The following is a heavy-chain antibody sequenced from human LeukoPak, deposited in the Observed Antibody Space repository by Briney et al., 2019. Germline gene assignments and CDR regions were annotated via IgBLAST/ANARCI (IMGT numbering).Heavy chain of an antibody. CDR1: GFTFSSYT. CDR2: VSASGNI. CDR3: VRDALHTAHFDY. V-gene: IGHV3-48*02. J-gene: IGHJ4*02. D-gene: IGHD5-18*01. Sequence: GGSLRLSCAASGFTFSSYTMNWVRQAPGKGLQWVSTVSASGNIHYSESVKGRFTTSRDNARNSLYLQMNSLRDEDTAVYYCVRDALHTAHFDYWGQGTLVTVSS.